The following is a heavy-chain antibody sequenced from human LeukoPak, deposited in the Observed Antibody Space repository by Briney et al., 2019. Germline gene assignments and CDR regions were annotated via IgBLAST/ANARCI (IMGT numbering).Heavy chain of an antibody. CDR2: INPNNGGT. CDR3: ARGRQNSGYAHCDY. D-gene: IGHD3-22*01. CDR1: GYIFTGYY. J-gene: IGHJ4*02. V-gene: IGHV1-2*02. Sequence: ASVKVSCKASGYIFTGYYMHWVRQAPGQGLEWMGWINPNNGGTKYAQKFQGRVTMTSDTSISTGYMELSGLRSADTAVYYCARGRQNSGYAHCDYWGQGTLVTVSS.